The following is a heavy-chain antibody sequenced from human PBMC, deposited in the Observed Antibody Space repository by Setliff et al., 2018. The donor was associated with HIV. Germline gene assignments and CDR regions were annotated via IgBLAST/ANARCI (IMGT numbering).Heavy chain of an antibody. V-gene: IGHV2-5*02. CDR2: IYWDDDK. Sequence: SGPTLVNPTQTLTLTCTFSGFSLSTSGVGVGWIRQPPGKALEWLALIYWDDDKRYSPSLKSRLTITKDTSKNQVVLTMTNMDPVDTATYYCAREIPFRGNANMWDYYAMDVWGQGITVTVSS. D-gene: IGHD3-16*01. CDR3: AREIPFRGNANMWDYYAMDV. CDR1: GFSLSTSGVG. J-gene: IGHJ6*02.